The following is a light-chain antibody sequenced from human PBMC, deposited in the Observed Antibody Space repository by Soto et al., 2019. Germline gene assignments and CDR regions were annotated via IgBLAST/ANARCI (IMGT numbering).Light chain of an antibody. CDR3: AAWDDSLSSPV. V-gene: IGLV1-47*01. Sequence: QSVLTQPPSPSGTPGQRVTISCSGSSSNIGSNYVYWYQQLPGTAPKLLIYRNNQRPSGVPDRFSGSKSGTSASLAISGLRSEDEADYYCAAWDDSLSSPVFGGGTKL. CDR2: RNN. CDR1: SSNIGSNY. J-gene: IGLJ3*02.